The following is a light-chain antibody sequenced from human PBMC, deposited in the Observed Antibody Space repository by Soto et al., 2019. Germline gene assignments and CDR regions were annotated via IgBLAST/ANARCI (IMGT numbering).Light chain of an antibody. CDR1: QTVLYSSNNRNY. J-gene: IGKJ4*01. Sequence: DIVMTQSPDSLTVSLGERATINCKSGQTVLYSSNNRNYVAWYQQKQGQPPKLLIFWTSTRESGVPDRFIGSGSGTDFTLTISSLQAEDVAVYYCQQYYSAPFTFGGGTKVDIK. CDR3: QQYYSAPFT. CDR2: WTS. V-gene: IGKV4-1*01.